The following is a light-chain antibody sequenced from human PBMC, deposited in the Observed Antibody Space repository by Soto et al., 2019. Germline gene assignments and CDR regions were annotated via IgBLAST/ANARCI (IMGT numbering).Light chain of an antibody. Sequence: QSVLTRPASVSGAAGESITISCTGTSNDVGGYNYVSWYQQHPGDAPKLLVYHVTNRPSGISDRFSGSKSGNTAPLTISGLQAEDEADYYCSSYTITTVYVFGTGTKVTVL. V-gene: IGLV2-14*03. CDR2: HVT. CDR3: SSYTITTVYV. J-gene: IGLJ1*01. CDR1: SNDVGGYNY.